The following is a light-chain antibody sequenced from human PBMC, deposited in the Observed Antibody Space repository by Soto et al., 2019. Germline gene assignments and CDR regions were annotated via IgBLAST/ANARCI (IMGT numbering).Light chain of an antibody. Sequence: DIQMTQSPSSLSASVGDRVTIICRASPTISNYLNWYQQKPGKAPKVLIYGATRLQSGVPSRFSGSGVGTDFTLTICSLQPEDFATYYCQQSYSSPFTSGPGTKVDIK. J-gene: IGKJ3*01. V-gene: IGKV1-39*01. CDR2: GAT. CDR3: QQSYSSPFT. CDR1: PTISNY.